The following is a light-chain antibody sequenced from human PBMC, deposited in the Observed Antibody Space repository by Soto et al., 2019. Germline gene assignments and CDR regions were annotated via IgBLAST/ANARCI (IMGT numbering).Light chain of an antibody. J-gene: IGLJ1*01. Sequence: QSALSQPVSVSGSPGQSITISCTGTSSDVGGFEYVSWYQHQPGKAPKLIIYDVTKRPSGVSNRFSGSKSGNTASLTISGIQAEDEGDYYCNSYTSNNTYVFGTGTKLTVL. CDR2: DVT. V-gene: IGLV2-14*01. CDR1: SSDVGGFEY. CDR3: NSYTSNNTYV.